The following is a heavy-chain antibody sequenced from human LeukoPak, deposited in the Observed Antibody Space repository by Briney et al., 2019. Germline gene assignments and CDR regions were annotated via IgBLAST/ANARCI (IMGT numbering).Heavy chain of an antibody. CDR1: GFTFSSYS. CDR3: ARGSVAAAGRSFDY. Sequence: VGSLRLSCAASGFTFSSYSMNWVRQAPGKGLEWVSSISSSSSYIYYADSVKGRFTISRDNAKNSLYLQMNSLRAEDTAVYYCARGSVAAAGRSFDYWGQGTLVTVSS. V-gene: IGHV3-21*01. D-gene: IGHD6-13*01. CDR2: ISSSSSYI. J-gene: IGHJ4*02.